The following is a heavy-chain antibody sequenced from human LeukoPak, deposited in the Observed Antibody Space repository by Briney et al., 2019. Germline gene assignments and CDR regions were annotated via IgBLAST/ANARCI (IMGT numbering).Heavy chain of an antibody. CDR2: ISGSRGST. CDR1: GFTFSIYA. V-gene: IGHV3-23*01. D-gene: IGHD2-15*01. CDR3: ARDGTLGYCSGGSCPNWFDP. J-gene: IGHJ5*02. Sequence: PGGSLRLSCAASGFTFSIYAMSWVRQAPGKGLEWVSAISGSRGSTYYADSVKGRFTIPRDNSKNTLYLQMNSLRVEDTAVYYCARDGTLGYCSGGSCPNWFDPWGQGTLVTVSS.